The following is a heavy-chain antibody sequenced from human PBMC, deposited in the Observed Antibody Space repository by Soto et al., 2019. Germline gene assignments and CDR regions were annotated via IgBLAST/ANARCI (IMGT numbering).Heavy chain of an antibody. CDR3: TTDSYYDSSGYRLWALDY. D-gene: IGHD3-22*01. CDR1: GFTFSNAW. Sequence: PGGSLRLSCAASGFTFSNAWMNWVRQAPGKGLEWVGRIKSKTDGGTTDYAAPVKGRFTISRDDSKNTLYLQMSSLKCEDTAVYYCTTDSYYDSSGYRLWALDYWGQGTLVTVSS. CDR2: IKSKTDGGTT. J-gene: IGHJ4*02. V-gene: IGHV3-15*07.